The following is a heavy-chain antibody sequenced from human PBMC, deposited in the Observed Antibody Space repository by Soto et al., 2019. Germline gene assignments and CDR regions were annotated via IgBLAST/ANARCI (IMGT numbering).Heavy chain of an antibody. CDR2: SRDKVHSHTT. D-gene: IGHD5-12*01. V-gene: IGHV3-72*01. J-gene: IGHJ4*02. CDR1: GFTFSDHY. Sequence: EVQLAESGGGLVQPGGSLRLSCAASGFTFSDHYMDWVRQAPGKGLEWVGRSRDKVHSHTTEYAASVKGRFTISRGDSENSLYLPRTSLKTEDTAVYYIARGVVSTGDFDYWGQGTLVTVSS. CDR3: ARGVVSTGDFDY.